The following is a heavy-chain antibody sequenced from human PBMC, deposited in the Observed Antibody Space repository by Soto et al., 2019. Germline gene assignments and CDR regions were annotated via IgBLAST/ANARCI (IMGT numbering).Heavy chain of an antibody. CDR2: IWYDGSNK. CDR3: ARDRGIGYCISTSCHRSGKIYYGMDV. V-gene: IGHV3-33*01. J-gene: IGHJ6*02. CDR1: GFTFSSYG. D-gene: IGHD2-2*02. Sequence: QVQLVESGGGVVQPGRSLRLSCAASGFTFSSYGMHWVRQAPGKGLEWVAVIWYDGSNKYYADSVKGRFTISRDNSKNTLYLQMNSLRAEDTAVYYCARDRGIGYCISTSCHRSGKIYYGMDVWGQGTTVTVSS.